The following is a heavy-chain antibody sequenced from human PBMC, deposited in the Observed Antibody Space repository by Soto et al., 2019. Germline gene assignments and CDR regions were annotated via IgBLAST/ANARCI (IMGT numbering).Heavy chain of an antibody. Sequence: QVQLQESGPGLVKPSHTLSLTCTVSGGSISSGGYYWSWIRQHPGKVLEWIGYIYYSGSTSYNPSLKSRVSISVDTSTTRFSLKLPSVTAADTAMSYCARGVTHWEQGTLVSFSS. CDR1: GGSISSGGYY. CDR3: ARGVTH. J-gene: IGHJ4*02. D-gene: IGHD5-18*01. V-gene: IGHV4-31*03. CDR2: IYYSGST.